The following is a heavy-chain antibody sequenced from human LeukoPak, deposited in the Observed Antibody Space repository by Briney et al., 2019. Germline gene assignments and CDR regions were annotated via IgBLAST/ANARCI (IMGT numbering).Heavy chain of an antibody. D-gene: IGHD3-22*01. V-gene: IGHV4-30-2*01. Sequence: SETLSLTCTVSGGSISSGGYYWSWIRQPPGKGLEWIGYIYQSGSTYYNPSLKSRVTISVDRSKNQFSLKLSSVTAADTAVYYCARAAYYYDGSGSNYYYYMDVWGKGTTVTVSS. CDR3: ARAAYYYDGSGSNYYYYMDV. J-gene: IGHJ6*03. CDR2: IYQSGST. CDR1: GGSISSGGYY.